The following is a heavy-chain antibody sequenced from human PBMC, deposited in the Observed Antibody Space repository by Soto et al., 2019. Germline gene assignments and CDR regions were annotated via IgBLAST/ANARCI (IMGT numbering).Heavy chain of an antibody. V-gene: IGHV1-2*02. D-gene: IGHD6-19*01. CDR2: INPNSGGT. Sequence: ASAQDSCKASGYNFSGFYRHRVRQASGQGLEWMGWINPNSGGTKSAEKFQGRVTMTRDTSISTAYMELSRRTSDDPPVYYCASSAVTGTAALDLWGQGVQATVSP. CDR1: GYNFSGFY. CDR3: ASSAVTGTAALDL. J-gene: IGHJ5*02.